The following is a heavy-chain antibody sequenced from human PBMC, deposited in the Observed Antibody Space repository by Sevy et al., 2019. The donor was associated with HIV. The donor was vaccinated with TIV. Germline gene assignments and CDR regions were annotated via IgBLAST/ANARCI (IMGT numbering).Heavy chain of an antibody. J-gene: IGHJ4*02. D-gene: IGHD6-13*01. Sequence: GGSLRLSCVASGFSLNTYWMLWVRQAPGKGLEWVANINQDASVNYYADSVKGRFTISRDNARNLVSLQMNILRVEDTALYYCVRAIATADSFWGQGTLVTVSS. CDR3: VRAIATADSF. CDR2: INQDASVN. V-gene: IGHV3-7*01. CDR1: GFSLNTYW.